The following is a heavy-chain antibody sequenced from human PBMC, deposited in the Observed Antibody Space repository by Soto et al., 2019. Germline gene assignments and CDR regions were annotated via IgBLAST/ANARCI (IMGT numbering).Heavy chain of an antibody. CDR1: GFTFSSYA. CDR2: ISGSGGST. CDR3: AKFQRGSYYYYYYGMDV. D-gene: IGHD1-26*01. V-gene: IGHV3-23*01. J-gene: IGHJ6*02. Sequence: GGSLRLSCAASGFTFSSYAMSWVRQAPGRGLEWVSAISGSGGSTYYADSVKGRFTISRDNSKNTLYLQMNSLRAEDTAVYYCAKFQRGSYYYYYYGMDVWGQGTTVTVSS.